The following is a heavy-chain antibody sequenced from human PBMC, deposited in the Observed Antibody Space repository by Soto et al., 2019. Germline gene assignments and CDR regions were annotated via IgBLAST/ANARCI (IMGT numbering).Heavy chain of an antibody. CDR2: ISDDGSQK. Sequence: LRLSCAASGFTFGTYGMHWVRQAPGKGLEWVAFISDDGSQKYYGDSVKGRFTISRDNSKNTLSLRMISLRTEDTSVYYCAKEAPGGWHFFDTWGQGTLVTVSS. CDR1: GFTFGTYG. V-gene: IGHV3-30*18. J-gene: IGHJ4*02. D-gene: IGHD6-19*01. CDR3: AKEAPGGWHFFDT.